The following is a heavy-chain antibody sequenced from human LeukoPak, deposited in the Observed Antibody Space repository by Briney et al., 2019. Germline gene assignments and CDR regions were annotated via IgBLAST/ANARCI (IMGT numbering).Heavy chain of an antibody. V-gene: IGHV3-23*01. Sequence: GGSLRLSCAGSGFTFSNYAMSWVRQAPGKGLEWVSVISGNCDTTYYADSVKGRFTISRDNSKNTLYLQMNSLRAEDTAIYSCAKDYRGSGYFFDVWGQGPMVAVSS. CDR2: ISGNCDTT. D-gene: IGHD3-3*01. CDR1: GFTFSNYA. CDR3: AKDYRGSGYFFDV. J-gene: IGHJ3*01.